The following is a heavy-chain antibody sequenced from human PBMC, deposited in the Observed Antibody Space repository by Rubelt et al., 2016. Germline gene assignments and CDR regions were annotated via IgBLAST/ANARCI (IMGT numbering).Heavy chain of an antibody. CDR1: GFTVSSNY. CDR3: ARAGSSGWFLYWYFDL. CDR2: IYSGGST. D-gene: IGHD6-19*01. J-gene: IGHJ2*01. Sequence: EVQLVESGGGLIQPGGSLRLSCAASGFTVSSNYMSWVRQAPGKGLEWVSVIYSGGSTYSGDFVKGRFTISRDNAKNSLYLQMNSLRAEDTAVYYCARAGSSGWFLYWYFDLWGRGTLVTVSS. V-gene: IGHV3-53*01.